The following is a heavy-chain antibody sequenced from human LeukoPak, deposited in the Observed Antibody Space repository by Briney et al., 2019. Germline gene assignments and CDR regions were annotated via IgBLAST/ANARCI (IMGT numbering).Heavy chain of an antibody. J-gene: IGHJ5*01. Sequence: SETLSLTCAVSGGSISSSNWWSWVRQPPGKGLEWRGEIYHSGSTYSNPSLQSRVIISVDKSKNHFSLKLTSVTAADTAVYYCARTSAEYSNSWIDSWGQGTLVIVSS. CDR1: GGSISSSNW. V-gene: IGHV4-4*02. D-gene: IGHD6-6*01. CDR2: IYHSGST. CDR3: ARTSAEYSNSWIDS.